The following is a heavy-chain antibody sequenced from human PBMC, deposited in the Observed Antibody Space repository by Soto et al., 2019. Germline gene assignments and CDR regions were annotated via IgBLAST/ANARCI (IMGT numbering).Heavy chain of an antibody. CDR3: ARDGGRHSGGIDY. CDR2: IIPIFGTA. V-gene: IGHV1-69*13. D-gene: IGHD1-26*01. Sequence: ASVKVSCKASGGTFSSYSNNWGRQAPGQGLEWMGEIIPIFGTANYAQKFQGRVTITADESTSTAYMELSSLRSEDTAVYYCARDGGRHSGGIDYWGHGTLVTLSS. J-gene: IGHJ4*01. CDR1: GGTFSSYS.